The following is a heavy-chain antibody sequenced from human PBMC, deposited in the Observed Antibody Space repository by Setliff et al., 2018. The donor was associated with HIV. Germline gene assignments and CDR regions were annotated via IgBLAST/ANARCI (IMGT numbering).Heavy chain of an antibody. CDR2: IYFTGSS. J-gene: IGHJ4*02. Sequence: PSETLSLTCTVSGGSISTYYWSWIRQPPGKGLEWIGSIYFTGSSDNNPSLKSRVTLSVDTSKHQFSLKLSSVTAADTAVYYCARASYSYDSTGYLYWGQGTLVTVSS. CDR3: ARASYSYDSTGYLY. V-gene: IGHV4-59*01. D-gene: IGHD3-22*01. CDR1: GGSISTYY.